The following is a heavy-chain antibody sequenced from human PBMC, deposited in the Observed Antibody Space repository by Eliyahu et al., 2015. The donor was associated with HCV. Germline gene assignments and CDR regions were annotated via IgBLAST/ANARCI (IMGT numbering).Heavy chain of an antibody. Sequence: QVQLVESGGGVVQPGRSLRLSCTASGFPISTYSMHWVRQAPGKGLEWVAVISYDGRNIYYADSVKGRFTISRDNSNNTLFVQMNSLRPADTAVYYCARLGSTSALGYYYYYMDVWGSGTTVTVSS. D-gene: IGHD3-10*01. J-gene: IGHJ6*03. CDR1: GFPISTYS. CDR2: ISYDGRNI. CDR3: ARLGSTSALGYYYYYMDV. V-gene: IGHV3-30*04.